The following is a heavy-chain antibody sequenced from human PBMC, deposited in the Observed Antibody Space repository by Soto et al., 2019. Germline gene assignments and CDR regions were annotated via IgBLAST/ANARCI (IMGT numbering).Heavy chain of an antibody. CDR1: GYTFTSYY. J-gene: IGHJ4*02. CDR3: ARETTVVTPLDY. D-gene: IGHD4-17*01. Sequence: QVQLVQSGAEVKKPGASVKVSCKASGYTFTSYYMHWVRQAPGQGLEWMGIINPSGGSTSYAQKFQGRVTMTTDTSTSTVYMELSSLRSEDTAVYYCARETTVVTPLDYWGQGTLVTVSS. CDR2: INPSGGST. V-gene: IGHV1-46*01.